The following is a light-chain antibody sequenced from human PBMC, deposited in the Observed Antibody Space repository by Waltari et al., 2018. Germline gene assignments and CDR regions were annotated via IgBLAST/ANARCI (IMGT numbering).Light chain of an antibody. CDR1: QRISTY. V-gene: IGKV3-11*01. CDR2: DAS. J-gene: IGKJ5*01. CDR3: QQRLNWPLT. Sequence: EIVLTQSPATLSLFPGERANLSCRASQRISTYLAWYQQRPGQAPRLLIYDASNRATGIPARFSGSGSETDFTLTITSLEPEDFAVYYCQQRLNWPLTFGQGTRLEI.